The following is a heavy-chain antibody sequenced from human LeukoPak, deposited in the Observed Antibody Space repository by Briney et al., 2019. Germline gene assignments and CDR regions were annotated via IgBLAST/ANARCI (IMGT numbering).Heavy chain of an antibody. Sequence: SVNVSCKASGGTFSSYAISWVRQAPGQGLEWMGRIIPIFGTANYAQKFQGRVTITTDESTSTAYMELSSLRSEDTAVYYCARGSVSSGWYPFWGQGTLVTVSS. J-gene: IGHJ4*02. CDR2: IIPIFGTA. CDR3: ARGSVSSGWYPF. D-gene: IGHD6-19*01. CDR1: GGTFSSYA. V-gene: IGHV1-69*05.